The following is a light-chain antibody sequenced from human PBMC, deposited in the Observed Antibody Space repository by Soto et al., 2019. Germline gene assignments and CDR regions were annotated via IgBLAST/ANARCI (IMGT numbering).Light chain of an antibody. J-gene: IGKJ1*01. CDR1: QSISSW. Sequence: DNKMTKSPSTLSASIGDRVTITCRASQSISSWLAWYQQKPGKAPKLLIYDASSLESGVPSRFSGSGSGTEFTLTISSLQPDDFATYYCQQYNSYSWTFGQGTKVDIK. CDR3: QQYNSYSWT. V-gene: IGKV1-5*01. CDR2: DAS.